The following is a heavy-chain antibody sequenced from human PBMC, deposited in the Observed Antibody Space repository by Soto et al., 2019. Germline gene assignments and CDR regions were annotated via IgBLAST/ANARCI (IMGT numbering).Heavy chain of an antibody. V-gene: IGHV3-74*01. D-gene: IGHD6-19*01. Sequence: EVQLVESGGGLVQPGGSLRLSCAASGFTFSSYWMHWVRQAPGKGLVWVSRINSDGSSTTYADSVKGRFTISRDHAQNSLYLPMNSLRAEDTAVYYCARRRGTSGWKTNFDYWGQGTLVTVSS. CDR1: GFTFSSYW. J-gene: IGHJ4*02. CDR2: INSDGSST. CDR3: ARRRGTSGWKTNFDY.